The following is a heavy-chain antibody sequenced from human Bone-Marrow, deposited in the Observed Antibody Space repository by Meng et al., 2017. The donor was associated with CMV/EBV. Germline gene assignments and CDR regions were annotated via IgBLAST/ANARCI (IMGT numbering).Heavy chain of an antibody. Sequence: GESLKISCAASGFTVSTNYMTWVRQTPGRGLEWVSVIHIDGNTYYADSVKGRFTISRDNSKNTVYLRMNSLRDEDTAVYYCAKGGGAVALPGTDYWGQGTLVTVSS. D-gene: IGHD2-21*01. J-gene: IGHJ4*02. CDR3: AKGGGAVALPGTDY. CDR2: IHIDGNT. CDR1: GFTVSTNY. V-gene: IGHV3-53*05.